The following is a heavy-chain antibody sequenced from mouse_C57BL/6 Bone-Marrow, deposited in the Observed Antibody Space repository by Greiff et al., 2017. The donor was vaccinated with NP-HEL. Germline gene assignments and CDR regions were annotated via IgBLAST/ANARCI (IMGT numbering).Heavy chain of an antibody. D-gene: IGHD1-1*01. CDR2: GQGLEWIG. Sequence: VHLVESGPELARPWASVKISCQAFYTFSRRVHFAIRDTNYWMQWVKQRPGQGLEWIGAIYPGNGDTSYNQKFKGKATLTADKSSSTAYMQLSSLTSEDSAVYYWACRGERYYGSSYWYFDVWGTGTTVTVSS. CDR1: YTFSRRVH. V-gene: IGHV1-87*01. J-gene: IGHJ1*03. CDR3: SEDSAVYYWACRGERYYGSSYWYFDV.